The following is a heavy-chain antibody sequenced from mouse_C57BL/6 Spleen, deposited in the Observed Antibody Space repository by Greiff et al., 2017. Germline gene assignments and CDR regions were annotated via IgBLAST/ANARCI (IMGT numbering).Heavy chain of an antibody. CDR2: IYPGGGYT. D-gene: IGHD1-1*01. Sequence: QVQLKESGAELVRPGTSVKMSCKASGYTFTNYWIGWAKQRPGHGLEWIGDIYPGGGYTNYNEKFKGKATLTADKSSSTAYMQFSSLTSEDSAIYYCARGGYYYGSSPSWFAYWGQGTLVTVSA. CDR1: GYTFTNYW. CDR3: ARGGYYYGSSPSWFAY. V-gene: IGHV1-63*01. J-gene: IGHJ3*01.